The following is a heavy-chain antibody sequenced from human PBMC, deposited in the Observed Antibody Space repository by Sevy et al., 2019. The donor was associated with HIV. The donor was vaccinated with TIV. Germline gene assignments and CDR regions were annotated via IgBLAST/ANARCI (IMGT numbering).Heavy chain of an antibody. J-gene: IGHJ3*02. CDR1: GYTFTGYY. D-gene: IGHD2-8*01. Sequence: ASVKVSCKASGYTFTGYYVHWMRQAPGQGLEWMGWVNPEGGDTNFAQNFQGRVTMTRDTSINTAYMELSSLTSDDTVVYYCARGSQVRGSTNSAFEIWGQGTMVTVSS. V-gene: IGHV1-2*02. CDR3: ARGSQVRGSTNSAFEI. CDR2: VNPEGGDT.